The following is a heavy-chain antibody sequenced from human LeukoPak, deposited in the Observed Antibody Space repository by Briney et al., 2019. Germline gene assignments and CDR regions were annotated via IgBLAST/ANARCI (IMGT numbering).Heavy chain of an antibody. Sequence: GGSLRLSCAASGFTVSSNYMSWVRQAPGKGLEWVSVIYSGGSTYYADSVKGRFTISRDNSKNTLYLQMSSLRAEDTAVYYCARAVLGPTFDYWGQGTLVTVSS. CDR1: GFTVSSNY. V-gene: IGHV3-66*01. CDR3: ARAVLGPTFDY. D-gene: IGHD2-8*01. J-gene: IGHJ4*02. CDR2: IYSGGST.